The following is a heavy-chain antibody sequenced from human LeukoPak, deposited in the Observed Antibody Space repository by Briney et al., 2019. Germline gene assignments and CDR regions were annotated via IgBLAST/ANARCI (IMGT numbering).Heavy chain of an antibody. CDR3: ARKTGVTGEAFDY. V-gene: IGHV3-7*03. J-gene: IGHJ4*02. D-gene: IGHD7-27*01. Sequence: GGSLRLSCEGSAFIFSGHWMNWVRQTPGKGLEWVASIKEDGSERQYVDSVKGRFTISRDNAKNSVYLQMNSLRTEDTAVYYCARKTGVTGEAFDYWGQGTLVTVSS. CDR2: IKEDGSER. CDR1: AFIFSGHW.